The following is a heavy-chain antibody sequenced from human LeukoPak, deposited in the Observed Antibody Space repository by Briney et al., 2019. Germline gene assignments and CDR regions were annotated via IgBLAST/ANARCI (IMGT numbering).Heavy chain of an antibody. V-gene: IGHV3-23*01. J-gene: IGHJ4*02. D-gene: IGHD6-19*01. CDR1: GFTFRSYA. Sequence: GGSLRLSCAASGFTFRSYAMSWVRQAPGKGLEWISAISGGGGTTYYADSVKGRFTISTDNSKNALYLQMSSLRAEDTAVYYCAKAKAQWLVPSFDSWGQGTLVTVSS. CDR3: AKAKAQWLVPSFDS. CDR2: ISGGGGTT.